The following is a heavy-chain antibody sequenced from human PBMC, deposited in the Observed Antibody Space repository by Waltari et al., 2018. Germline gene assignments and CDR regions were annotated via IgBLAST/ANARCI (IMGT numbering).Heavy chain of an antibody. J-gene: IGHJ2*01. CDR2: IDGSCTT. CDR1: GGSISGLY. Sequence: QVQLQESGPGLVKPSETLSLTCTVSGGSISGLYWKWIRQPAGKGVEWICRIDGSCTTNYNPSLASRLTMSVDTSKNQFALKLSSVTAADTAVYHCLREDLHRYFDLWGRGALVTVSS. V-gene: IGHV4-4*07. CDR3: LREDLHRYFDL. D-gene: IGHD4-4*01.